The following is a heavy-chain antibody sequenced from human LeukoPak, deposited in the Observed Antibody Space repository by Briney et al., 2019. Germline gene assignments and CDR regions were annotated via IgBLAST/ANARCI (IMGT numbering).Heavy chain of an antibody. CDR1: GYTLTELS. CDR2: FDPEDGET. D-gene: IGHD3-9*01. J-gene: IGHJ4*02. Sequence: ASVKVSCKVSGYTLTELSMHWVRQAPGKGLEWMGGFDPEDGETIYAQKFQGRVTMTGDTSTDTAYMELSSLRSEDTAVYYCATGDLTGLKSGEDYWGQGTLVTVSS. V-gene: IGHV1-24*01. CDR3: ATGDLTGLKSGEDY.